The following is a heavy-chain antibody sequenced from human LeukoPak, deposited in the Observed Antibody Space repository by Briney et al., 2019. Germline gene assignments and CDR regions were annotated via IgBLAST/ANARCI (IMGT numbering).Heavy chain of an antibody. Sequence: PSETLSLTCTVSGGSISSSSYYWGWIRQPPGKGLEWIGSIYYSGSTYYNPSLKSRVTISVDTSKNQFSLKLSSVTAADTAVYYCATQIPRYCSSTSCPSYYFDYWGQGTLVTVSS. V-gene: IGHV4-39*01. CDR3: ATQIPRYCSSTSCPSYYFDY. J-gene: IGHJ4*02. CDR2: IYYSGST. CDR1: GGSISSSSYY. D-gene: IGHD2-2*01.